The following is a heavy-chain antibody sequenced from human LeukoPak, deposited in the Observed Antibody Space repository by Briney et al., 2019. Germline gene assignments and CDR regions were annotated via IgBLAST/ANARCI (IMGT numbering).Heavy chain of an antibody. V-gene: IGHV1-2*02. CDR1: GYTFTGYY. Sequence: GASVKVSCKASGYTFTGYYMHWVRQAPGQGLEWMGWINPNSGGTNYAQKFQGRVTMTRDTSISTAYMELSRLRSDDTAVYYCARALHSMVRGVIITSFFGYWGQGTLVTVSS. CDR2: INPNSGGT. J-gene: IGHJ4*02. D-gene: IGHD3-10*01. CDR3: ARALHSMVRGVIITSFFGY.